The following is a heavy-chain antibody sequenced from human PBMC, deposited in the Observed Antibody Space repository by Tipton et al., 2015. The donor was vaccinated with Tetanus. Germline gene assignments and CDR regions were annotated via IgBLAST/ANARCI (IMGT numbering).Heavy chain of an antibody. Sequence: TLSLTCTVSGSSITSTTHYWGWIRQAPGKGLEWIGIIYYSGSTYYNASLRSRVTISVDTSKNQFSLQLRSVTAADTAVYYCVRYSGSYGCVYWGQGTLVTVSS. V-gene: IGHV4-39*01. J-gene: IGHJ4*02. CDR3: VRYSGSYGCVY. CDR1: GSSITSTTHY. CDR2: IYYSGST. D-gene: IGHD1-26*01.